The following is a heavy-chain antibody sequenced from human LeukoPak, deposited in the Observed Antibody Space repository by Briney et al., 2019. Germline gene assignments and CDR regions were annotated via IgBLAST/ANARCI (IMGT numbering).Heavy chain of an antibody. D-gene: IGHD3-22*01. CDR1: GFTFSSYS. CDR2: ISSSGSTI. Sequence: PGGPLRLSCAASGFTFSSYSMNGVRQAPGKGLKWVSYISSSGSTIYYADSVKGRFTISRDNAKNSLYLQMNSLRAEDTAVYYCARSQGYDSSGYWEFDYWGQGTLVTVSS. V-gene: IGHV3-48*04. J-gene: IGHJ4*02. CDR3: ARSQGYDSSGYWEFDY.